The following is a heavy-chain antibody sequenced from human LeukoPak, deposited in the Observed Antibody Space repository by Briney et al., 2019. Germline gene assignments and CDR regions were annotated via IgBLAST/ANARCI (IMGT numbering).Heavy chain of an antibody. CDR1: GGSISTYY. CDR2: IYYSGST. V-gene: IGHV4-59*01. CDR3: ARVAGTGIDY. Sequence: SETLSLTCTVSGGSISTYYWSWIRQPPGKGLEWIGYIYYSGSTNYNPSLKSRVTISVDTSKNQFSLKLSSVTAADTAVYYCARVAGTGIDYWGQGTLATVSS. J-gene: IGHJ4*02. D-gene: IGHD1-1*01.